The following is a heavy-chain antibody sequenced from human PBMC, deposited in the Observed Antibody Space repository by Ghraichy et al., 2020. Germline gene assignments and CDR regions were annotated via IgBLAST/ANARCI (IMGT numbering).Heavy chain of an antibody. Sequence: LSLTCAASGFAFRNYAIHWVRQAPGKGLEWVSGISGSGGSTYYTDSVKGRFTIARDNSRNTLSLQMSSLRAEDTAIYYCARDFGSYYNLGWFDSWGQGTLVSVSS. CDR2: ISGSGGST. V-gene: IGHV3-23*01. CDR3: ARDFGSYYNLGWFDS. D-gene: IGHD3-10*01. J-gene: IGHJ5*01. CDR1: GFAFRNYA.